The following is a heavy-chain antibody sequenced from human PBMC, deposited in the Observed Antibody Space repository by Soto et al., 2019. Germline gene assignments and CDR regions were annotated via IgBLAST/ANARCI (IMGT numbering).Heavy chain of an antibody. CDR1: GDSISTYY. CDR2: MYFSGDT. V-gene: IGHV4-4*07. CDR3: AREYTETLAGPTPYYFDY. J-gene: IGHJ4*02. Sequence: SETLSLTCSVSGDSISTYYWSWIRQPAGKGLEWIGRMYFSGDTNYNPSLKSRVTMSVDTSKHQFSLKLGSVTAADTAVYYCAREYTETLAGPTPYYFDYWGQGTLVTVSS. D-gene: IGHD6-19*01.